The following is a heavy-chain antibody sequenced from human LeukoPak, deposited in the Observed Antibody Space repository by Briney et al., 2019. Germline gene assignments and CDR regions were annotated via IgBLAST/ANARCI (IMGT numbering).Heavy chain of an antibody. CDR2: ISGSGYNT. CDR1: GFTFTNHG. D-gene: IGHD3-22*01. CDR3: AKGAEEGVVITAVYYYYMDV. Sequence: GGSLRLSCVASGFTFTNHGMSWVRQTPGKGLEWVSTISGSGYNTYYADSVKGRFTISRDSSKNTLFLQMNGLRPEDTAVYYCAKGAEEGVVITAVYYYYMDVWGKGTTVTISS. V-gene: IGHV3-23*01. J-gene: IGHJ6*03.